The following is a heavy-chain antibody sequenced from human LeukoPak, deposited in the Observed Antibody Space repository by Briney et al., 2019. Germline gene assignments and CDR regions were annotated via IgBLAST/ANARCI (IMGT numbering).Heavy chain of an antibody. V-gene: IGHV3-23*01. Sequence: GGSLRLSCAASGFTFSSYAMSWVRQAPGKGLEWVSSFSGSGGSTYYADSVKGRFTISRDNSKNTLYLQMNSLRAEDSAVYYCARVGDDYNEYVDYWGQGTLVTVSS. D-gene: IGHD5-24*01. J-gene: IGHJ4*02. CDR3: ARVGDDYNEYVDY. CDR1: GFTFSSYA. CDR2: FSGSGGST.